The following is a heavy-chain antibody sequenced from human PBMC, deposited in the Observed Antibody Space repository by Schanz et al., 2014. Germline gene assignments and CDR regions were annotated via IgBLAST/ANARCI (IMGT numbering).Heavy chain of an antibody. D-gene: IGHD3-3*01. CDR1: GYTFTTYY. J-gene: IGHJ3*02. V-gene: IGHV1-46*01. CDR3: VTEKRMESGTWAKAFDI. CDR2: INPSGGST. Sequence: QVQLVQSGAEVKKPGVSVKVSCKASGYTFTTYYIHWVRQAPGQGLEWMGKINPSGGSTSYAQKFQGRFTMTRDTSTTTVYMELSSLRSDDTAMYYCVTEKRMESGTWAKAFDIWGQGTWVTVSS.